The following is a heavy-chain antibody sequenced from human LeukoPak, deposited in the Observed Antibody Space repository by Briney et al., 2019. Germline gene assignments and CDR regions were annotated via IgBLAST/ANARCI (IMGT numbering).Heavy chain of an antibody. V-gene: IGHV4-34*01. D-gene: IGHD6-19*01. CDR1: GGSFSGYY. J-gene: IGHJ4*02. CDR3: ARFGSGWYYFDY. Sequence: SETLSLTCAVYGGSFSGYYWSWIRQPPGKGLEWIGEINHSGSTNYNPSLKSRFTISVDTSKNQFSLKLTSVTAADTAVYYCARFGSGWYYFDYWGQGTLVTVSS. CDR2: INHSGST.